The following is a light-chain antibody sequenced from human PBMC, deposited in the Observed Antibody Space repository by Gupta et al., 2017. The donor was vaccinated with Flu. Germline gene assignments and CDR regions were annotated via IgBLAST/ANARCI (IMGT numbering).Light chain of an antibody. CDR2: LAS. Sequence: DIQMTQSPSTLSASVGDRVTITCRASQSISSWLAWYQQKPGKAPQLLIYLASTLESGVPSRFSGSGSGTEFTLTISSLQPEDSATYYCQQNHSYPSSFGGGTQVETK. CDR3: QQNHSYPSS. V-gene: IGKV1-5*03. J-gene: IGKJ4*01. CDR1: QSISSW.